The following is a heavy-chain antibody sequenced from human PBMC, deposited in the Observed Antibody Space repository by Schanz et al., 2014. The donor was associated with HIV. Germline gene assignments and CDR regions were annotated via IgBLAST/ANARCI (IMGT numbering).Heavy chain of an antibody. CDR1: GFIFRSYA. CDR3: ARDWRPNYDFWSGSIGVIGMDV. Sequence: QVELVESGGGVVQPGGSLRLSCATSGFIFRSYAVHWVRQAPGKGLEWVAVIWYDGSNKYYADSVKGRFTISRDNSKNTLYLQMNSLRAEDTAVYYCARDWRPNYDFWSGSIGVIGMDVWGQGTTVTVSS. V-gene: IGHV3-33*01. J-gene: IGHJ6*02. CDR2: IWYDGSNK. D-gene: IGHD3-3*01.